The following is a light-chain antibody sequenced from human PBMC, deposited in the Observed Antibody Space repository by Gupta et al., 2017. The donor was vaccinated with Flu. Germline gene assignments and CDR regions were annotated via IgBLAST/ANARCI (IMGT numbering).Light chain of an antibody. CDR2: DAS. J-gene: IGKJ1*01. V-gene: IGKV3-11*01. Sequence: EAVLTQSPGTLSLSPGERATLSCRASQSVNNYIAWYQQKPGQAPRLLIYDASNRAAGAPPRFSGSGSGTDFTLTISSLEPEDSAIYYCHQRSNWQMFGQGTKVEIQ. CDR3: HQRSNWQM. CDR1: QSVNNY.